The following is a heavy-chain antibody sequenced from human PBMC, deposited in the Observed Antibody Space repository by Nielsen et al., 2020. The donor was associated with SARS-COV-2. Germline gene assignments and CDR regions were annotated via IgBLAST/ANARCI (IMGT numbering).Heavy chain of an antibody. Sequence: ESLKISCAASGFTFSSYAMSWIRQPPGKGLEWIGEINHSGSTNYNPSLKSRVTISVDTSKNQFSLKLSSVTAADTAVYYCARGQVATQFDYWGQGTLVTVSS. CDR1: GFTFSSYA. D-gene: IGHD5-12*01. V-gene: IGHV4-34*01. CDR3: ARGQVATQFDY. CDR2: INHSGST. J-gene: IGHJ4*02.